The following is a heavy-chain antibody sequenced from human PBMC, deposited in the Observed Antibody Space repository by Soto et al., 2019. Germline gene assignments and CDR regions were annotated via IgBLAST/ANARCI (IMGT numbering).Heavy chain of an antibody. J-gene: IGHJ5*02. Sequence: QVQLQQWGAGLLKPSETLSLTCAVYGGSFSGYYWSWIRQPPGKGLEWIGEINHSGSTNYNPSLKSRVTISVDTSKNQFSLKLSSVTAADTAVYYCARRGSTMVRGGFDPWGQGTLVTVSS. V-gene: IGHV4-34*01. D-gene: IGHD3-10*01. CDR1: GGSFSGYY. CDR2: INHSGST. CDR3: ARRGSTMVRGGFDP.